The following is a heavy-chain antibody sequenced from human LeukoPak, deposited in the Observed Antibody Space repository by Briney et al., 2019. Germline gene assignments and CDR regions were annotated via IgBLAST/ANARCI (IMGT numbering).Heavy chain of an antibody. CDR1: SGSISTSNYY. V-gene: IGHV4-39*07. CDR3: ARALGAFDI. J-gene: IGHJ3*02. Sequence: SETLSLTCTASSGSISTSNYYWGWVRQPPGKALEWIGNIFYSGSTYYSPSLKSRVTISLDKSKNQVSLKLNSVTAADTAVYYCARALGAFDIWGQGTMVTVSS. CDR2: IFYSGST.